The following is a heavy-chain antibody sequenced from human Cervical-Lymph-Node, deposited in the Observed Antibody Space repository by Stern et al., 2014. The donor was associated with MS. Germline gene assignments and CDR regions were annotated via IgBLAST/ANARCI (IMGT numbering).Heavy chain of an antibody. Sequence: EVQLVESGGGLVKPGGSLRLSCAASGFTFSSYTMKWVRQAPGKGLEWVSSISGSRTSIYYADSLKGRFTVSRDNAKSSLYLQMDSLRAEDTAIYYCVRDYYQGTGWPFGGYWGQGTLVTVSS. CDR2: ISGSRTSI. V-gene: IGHV3-21*01. J-gene: IGHJ4*02. D-gene: IGHD2-8*02. CDR1: GFTFSSYT. CDR3: VRDYYQGTGWPFGGY.